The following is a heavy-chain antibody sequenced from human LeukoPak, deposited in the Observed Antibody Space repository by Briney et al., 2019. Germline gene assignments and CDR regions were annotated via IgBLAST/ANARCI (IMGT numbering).Heavy chain of an antibody. V-gene: IGHV4-59*08. D-gene: IGHD2-2*02. CDR1: GGSLSSYY. CDR2: IYYSGST. CDR3: ATYCSSTSCYNHAFDI. Sequence: PSETLSLTCTVSGGSLSSYYWSWIRQPPGKGLEWIGYIYYSGSTNYNPSLKSRVTISVDTSKNQFSLKLSSVTAADTAVYYCATYCSSTSCYNHAFDIWGQGTMVTVSS. J-gene: IGHJ3*02.